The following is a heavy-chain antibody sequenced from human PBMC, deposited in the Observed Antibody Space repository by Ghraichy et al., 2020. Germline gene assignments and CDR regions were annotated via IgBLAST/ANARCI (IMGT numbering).Heavy chain of an antibody. V-gene: IGHV1-8*01. CDR3: ARVLRGSGWLNKKPYYFDY. D-gene: IGHD6-19*01. J-gene: IGHJ4*02. CDR2: MNPNSGNT. Sequence: ASVKVSCKASGYTFTSYDINWVRQATGQGLEWMGWMNPNSGNTGYAQKFQGRVTMTRNTSISTAYMELSSLRSEDTAVYYCARVLRGSGWLNKKPYYFDYWGQGTLVTVSS. CDR1: GYTFTSYD.